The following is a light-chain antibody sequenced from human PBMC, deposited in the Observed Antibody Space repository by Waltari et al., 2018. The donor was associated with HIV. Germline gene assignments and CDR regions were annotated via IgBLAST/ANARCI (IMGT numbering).Light chain of an antibody. CDR1: QNVESW. V-gene: IGKV1-5*03. CDR3: QQYNSDFYT. CDR2: KAS. Sequence: IQMTQSPPILSASVGDRVTITCRASQNVESWLAWYQQRPGRAPKLLIYKASTLEYGVPARFTGSGSGTNFTLTINSLQPDDFATYYCQQYNSDFYTFGLGTRLDLK. J-gene: IGKJ2*01.